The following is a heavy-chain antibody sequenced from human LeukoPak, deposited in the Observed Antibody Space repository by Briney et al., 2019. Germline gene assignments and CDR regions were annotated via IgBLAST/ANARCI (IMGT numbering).Heavy chain of an antibody. V-gene: IGHV3-74*01. D-gene: IGHD2-2*01. CDR1: GFTFSNYW. CDR2: IHFDCSDT. CDR3: ASGRYCSSEANCYPH. Sequence: GRTLRLSCAASGFTFSNYWMHWVRQAPGQGLVCVSRIHFDCSDTLYADFVKGRFTLSRDNAKNTLYLQMNSPRAEGTAMYYCASGRYCSSEANCYPHRGQGTLVTVSS. J-gene: IGHJ4*02.